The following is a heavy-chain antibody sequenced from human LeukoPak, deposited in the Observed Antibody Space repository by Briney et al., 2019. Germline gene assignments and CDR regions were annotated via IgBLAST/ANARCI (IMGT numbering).Heavy chain of an antibody. D-gene: IGHD2-15*01. CDR2: ISGSGGST. Sequence: GGSLRLSCAASGFTFSSYAMSWVRQAPGKGLEWVSAISGSGGSTYYADSVKGRFTISRDNSKNTLYLQMNSLRAEDTAVYYCAKSPARPHCSGGSCYSNYWGQGTLVTVSS. CDR1: GFTFSSYA. CDR3: AKSPARPHCSGGSCYSNY. J-gene: IGHJ4*02. V-gene: IGHV3-23*01.